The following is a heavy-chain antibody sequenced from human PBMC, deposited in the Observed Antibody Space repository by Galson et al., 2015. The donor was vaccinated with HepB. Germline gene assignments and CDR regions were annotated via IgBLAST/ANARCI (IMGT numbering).Heavy chain of an antibody. D-gene: IGHD2-2*01. Sequence: SVKVSCKASGGTFSSYAISWVRQAPGQGLEWMGGIIPIFGTANYAQKFQGRVTITADESTSTAYMELSSLRSEDTAVYYCASRYCSSTSCYRPRDYGMDIWGQGTMVTVSS. V-gene: IGHV1-69*13. CDR1: GGTFSSYA. CDR3: ASRYCSSTSCYRPRDYGMDI. J-gene: IGHJ6*02. CDR2: IIPIFGTA.